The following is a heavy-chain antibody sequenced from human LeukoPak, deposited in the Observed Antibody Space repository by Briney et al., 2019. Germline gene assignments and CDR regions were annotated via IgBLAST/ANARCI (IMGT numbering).Heavy chain of an antibody. Sequence: GGSLRLSCAASGFTFDDYAMHWVRQAPGKGLEWVSLISGDGGSTYYADSVKGRFTISRDNSKNSLYLQMNSLRTEDTALYYCAKDLIRMSSSSWYGYYYYGMDVWGQGTTVTVSS. CDR2: ISGDGGST. D-gene: IGHD6-13*01. CDR1: GFTFDDYA. V-gene: IGHV3-43*02. CDR3: AKDLIRMSSSSWYGYYYYGMDV. J-gene: IGHJ6*02.